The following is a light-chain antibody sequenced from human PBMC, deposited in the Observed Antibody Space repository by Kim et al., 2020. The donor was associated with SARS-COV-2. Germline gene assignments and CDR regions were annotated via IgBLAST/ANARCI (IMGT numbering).Light chain of an antibody. CDR2: KDS. Sequence: PGKTARITCPADVLAKKKYAWWVQQKTGQSPVLVIYKDSARPSRIPERVSGAGAGTTVTLTISGAQVEDEADYDCYTAADNKLGVFGGGTKVTVL. V-gene: IGLV3-27*01. J-gene: IGLJ3*02. CDR1: VLAKKKY. CDR3: YTAADNKLGV.